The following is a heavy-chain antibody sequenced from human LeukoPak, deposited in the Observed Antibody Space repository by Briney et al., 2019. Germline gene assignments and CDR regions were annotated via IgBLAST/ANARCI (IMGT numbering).Heavy chain of an antibody. V-gene: IGHV3-30*04. CDR1: GFTFSSYA. D-gene: IGHD1-26*01. CDR2: ISYDGSNK. Sequence: GGSLRLSCAASGFTFSSYAMHWVRQAPGKGLEWVAVISYDGSNKYYVDSVKGRFTISRDNAKNSLYLQMNSLRAEDTAVYYCARRRDSGSLQHFDYWGQGTLVTVSS. J-gene: IGHJ4*02. CDR3: ARRRDSGSLQHFDY.